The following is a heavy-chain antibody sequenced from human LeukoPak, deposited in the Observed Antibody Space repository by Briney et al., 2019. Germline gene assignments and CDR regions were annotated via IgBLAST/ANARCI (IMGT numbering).Heavy chain of an antibody. V-gene: IGHV1-2*02. D-gene: IGHD5-18*01. CDR2: INPNSGGT. CDR1: GYTFTDFY. CDR3: ARDRGTAMVRYNDAFDI. Sequence: ASVKVSCKASGYTFTDFYVHWVRQAPGQGLEWMGWINPNSGGTNYAQKFQGRVTMTRDTSISTAYMELSRLRSDDTAVYYCARDRGTAMVRYNDAFDIWGQGTMVTVSS. J-gene: IGHJ3*02.